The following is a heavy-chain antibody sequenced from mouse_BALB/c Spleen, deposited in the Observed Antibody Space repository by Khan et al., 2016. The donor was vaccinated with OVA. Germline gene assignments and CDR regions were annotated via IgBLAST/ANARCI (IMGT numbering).Heavy chain of an antibody. CDR3: ARLEDI. CDR1: GYSLTSYG. V-gene: IGHV2-9*02. J-gene: IGHJ2*01. CDR2: ILAGGST. D-gene: IGHD1-3*01. Sequence: VQLKESGPGLVAPSQSLSITCTVSGYSLTSYGVHWVRQPPGNGLEWLGVILAGGSTNYNSPPMSRLSISKENSKSQVFLKMNSLQTDDTAMYYCARLEDIWGQGTTLTVSS.